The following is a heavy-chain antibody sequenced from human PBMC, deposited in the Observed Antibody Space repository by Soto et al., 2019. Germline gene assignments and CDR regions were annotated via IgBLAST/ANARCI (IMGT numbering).Heavy chain of an antibody. CDR2: IIPSFGTA. V-gene: IGHV1-69*01. D-gene: IGHD1-26*01. Sequence: QVQLVQSGAEVKKPGSSEKVSCKASGGTFSSYSINWVRQAPGQGLEWMGEIIPSFGTANYAQKFQGRVTITADESTSTAYMELSSLRSEDTAVYYCARDGGRHSGGMDYWGQGTLVTVSS. CDR3: ARDGGRHSGGMDY. CDR1: GGTFSSYS. J-gene: IGHJ4*02.